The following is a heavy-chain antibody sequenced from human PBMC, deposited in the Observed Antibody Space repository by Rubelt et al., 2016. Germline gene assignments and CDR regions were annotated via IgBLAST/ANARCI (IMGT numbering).Heavy chain of an antibody. CDR3: TTEGGSYYLQGLGPHTDY. CDR2: IKSKTDGGTT. CDR1: GFTFSNAW. J-gene: IGHJ4*02. D-gene: IGHD1-26*01. Sequence: GFTFSNAWMNWVRQAPGKGLEWVGRIKSKTDGGTTDYAAPVKGRFTISRDDSKNTLYLQMNSLKTEDTAVYYCTTEGGSYYLQGLGPHTDYWGQGTLVTVSS. V-gene: IGHV3-15*07.